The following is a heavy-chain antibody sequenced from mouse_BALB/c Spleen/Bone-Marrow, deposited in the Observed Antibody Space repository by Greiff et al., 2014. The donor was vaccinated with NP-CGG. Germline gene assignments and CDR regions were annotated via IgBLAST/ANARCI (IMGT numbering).Heavy chain of an antibody. CDR3: ARGPPLYYDYGFDY. CDR2: INPYNGGT. V-gene: IGHV1-18*01. J-gene: IGHJ2*01. D-gene: IGHD2-4*01. Sequence: EVQLQQSGPELVKPGASMKISCKASGYSLTGYTMNWVKQSHGKNLEWIGLINPYNGGTRYNQKFKGKATLTADKSSSTAYMELLSLTSEDSAVYYCARGPPLYYDYGFDYWGQGTTLTVSS. CDR1: GYSLTGYT.